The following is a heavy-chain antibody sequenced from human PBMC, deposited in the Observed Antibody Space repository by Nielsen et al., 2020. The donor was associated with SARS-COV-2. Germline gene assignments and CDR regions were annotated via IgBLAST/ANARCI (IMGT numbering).Heavy chain of an antibody. Sequence: SETLSLTCAVSGGSISSSNWWSWVRQPPGKGLEWIGEIYHSGSTNYNPSLKSRVTISVDTSKNQFSLKLSSVTAADTAVYYCARVLRYFVHQYYFDYWGQGTLVTVSS. CDR3: ARVLRYFVHQYYFDY. CDR1: GGSISSSNW. CDR2: IYHSGST. D-gene: IGHD3-9*01. J-gene: IGHJ4*02. V-gene: IGHV4-4*02.